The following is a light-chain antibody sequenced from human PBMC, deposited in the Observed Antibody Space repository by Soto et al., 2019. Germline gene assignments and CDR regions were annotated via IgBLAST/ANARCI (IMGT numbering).Light chain of an antibody. J-gene: IGKJ1*01. CDR3: QQANSFPRT. Sequence: DIQMTQSPSSVSASVGDRVTITCRASQAISNWLAWYQQKPGKAPQLLIYAASNLQTGVPSRFSGSGSGTDFTLTISSLQPEDFATYYCQQANSFPRTFGQGTKVEIK. V-gene: IGKV1D-12*01. CDR2: AAS. CDR1: QAISNW.